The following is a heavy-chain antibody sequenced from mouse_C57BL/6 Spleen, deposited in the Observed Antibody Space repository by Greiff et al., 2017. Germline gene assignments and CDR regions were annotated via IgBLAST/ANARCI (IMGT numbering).Heavy chain of an antibody. Sequence: VQLKESGAELVRPGASVKLSCTASGFNIKDDYMHWVKQRPEQGLEWIGRIDPENGDTEYASKFQGKATITADTSSNTAYLQLSSLTSEDTAVYYCTSTMITDYFDYWGQGTTLTVSS. J-gene: IGHJ2*01. D-gene: IGHD2-4*01. CDR2: IDPENGDT. CDR1: GFNIKDDY. CDR3: TSTMITDYFDY. V-gene: IGHV14-4*01.